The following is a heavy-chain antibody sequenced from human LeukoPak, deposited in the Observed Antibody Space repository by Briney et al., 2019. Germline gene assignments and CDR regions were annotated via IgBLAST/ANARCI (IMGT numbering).Heavy chain of an antibody. Sequence: PSETLSLTCAVYGGSFSGYYWSWIRQPPGKGLEWIGEINHIGSTNYNPSLKSRVTISVDTSKNQFSLKLSSVTAADTAVYYCARILGRRSGWYLGRSYYYYYYGMDVWGQGTTVTVSS. CDR2: INHIGST. CDR1: GGSFSGYY. V-gene: IGHV4-34*01. J-gene: IGHJ6*02. CDR3: ARILGRRSGWYLGRSYYYYYYGMDV. D-gene: IGHD6-19*01.